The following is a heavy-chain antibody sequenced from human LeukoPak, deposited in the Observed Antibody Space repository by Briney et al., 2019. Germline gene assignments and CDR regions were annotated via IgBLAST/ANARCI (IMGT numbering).Heavy chain of an antibody. CDR2: INPNSGGT. D-gene: IGHD6-13*01. CDR1: GYTFTGYY. Sequence: ASVKVSCKTSGYTFTGYYTHWVRQAPGQGLEWMGWINPNSGGTNYAQKFQGRVTMTRDTSIRTGYMELSRLRSDDTAVYYCAREGSSHYYYYMDVWGKGTTVTVSS. J-gene: IGHJ6*03. CDR3: AREGSSHYYYYMDV. V-gene: IGHV1-2*02.